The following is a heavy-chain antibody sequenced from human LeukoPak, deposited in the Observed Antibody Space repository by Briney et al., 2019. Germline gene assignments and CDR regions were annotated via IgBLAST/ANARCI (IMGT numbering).Heavy chain of an antibody. Sequence: SVKVSCKASGGTFSSYAISWVRQAPGQGLKWMGGIIPIFGTANYAQKFQGRVTITADESTSTAYMELSSLRSEDTAVYYCARSLIGVATGAFDYWGQGTLVTVSS. J-gene: IGHJ4*02. D-gene: IGHD5-12*01. CDR3: ARSLIGVATGAFDY. CDR2: IIPIFGTA. V-gene: IGHV1-69*01. CDR1: GGTFSSYA.